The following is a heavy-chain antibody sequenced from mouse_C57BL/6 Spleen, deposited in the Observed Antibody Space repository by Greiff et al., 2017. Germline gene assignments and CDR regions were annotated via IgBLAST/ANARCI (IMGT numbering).Heavy chain of an antibody. CDR3: ARHEEGYYGSSYDYAMDY. V-gene: IGHV1-62-2*01. CDR1: GYTFTEYT. Sequence: QVQLQQSGAELVKPGASVKLSCKASGYTFTEYTIHWVKQRSGQGLEWIGWFYPGSGSIKYNEKFKDKDTLTADKSSSTVYMELSRLTSEDSAVYFCARHEEGYYGSSYDYAMDYWGQGTSVTVSS. CDR2: FYPGSGSI. J-gene: IGHJ4*01. D-gene: IGHD1-1*01.